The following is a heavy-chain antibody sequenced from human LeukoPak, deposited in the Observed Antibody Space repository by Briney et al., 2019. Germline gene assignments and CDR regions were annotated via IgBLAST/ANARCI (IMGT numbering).Heavy chain of an antibody. D-gene: IGHD2-2*01. CDR1: GFTFNNYA. Sequence: PGRSLRLSCAASGFTFNNYAMSWVRQAPGKGLEWVSAINGDSSTTYYTDSVKGRFSISRDNSKNTLYLQMNSLRAEDTAIYYCTRSKGYCSSTTCANFDCWGQGTLVTVSS. CDR2: INGDSSTT. CDR3: TRSKGYCSSTTCANFDC. V-gene: IGHV3-23*01. J-gene: IGHJ4*02.